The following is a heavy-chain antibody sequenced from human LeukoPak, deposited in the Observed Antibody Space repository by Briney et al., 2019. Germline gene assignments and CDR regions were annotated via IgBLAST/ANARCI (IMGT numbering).Heavy chain of an antibody. V-gene: IGHV1-8*01. J-gene: IGHJ6*02. Sequence: ASVKVSCKASGYTFTSYDINWVRQATGQGLEWMGWMNPNSGNTGYAQKFQGRVTMTRNTSISTAYMELSSLRSEDTAVYYCARDQPYDSSGYHFGYYYYYGMDVWGQGTTVTVSS. D-gene: IGHD3-22*01. CDR2: MNPNSGNT. CDR1: GYTFTSYD. CDR3: ARDQPYDSSGYHFGYYYYYGMDV.